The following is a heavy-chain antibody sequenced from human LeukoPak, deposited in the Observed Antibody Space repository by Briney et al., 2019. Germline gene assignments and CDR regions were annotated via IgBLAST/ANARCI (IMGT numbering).Heavy chain of an antibody. Sequence: GGSLRLSCAASGFTFSSYSMNWVRQAPRKGLEWVSSISSSSSYIYYADSVKGRFTISRDNAKNSLYLQMNSLRAEDTAVYYCATGITMVRGARDAFDIWGQGTMVTVSS. CDR2: ISSSSSYI. CDR1: GFTFSSYS. J-gene: IGHJ3*02. V-gene: IGHV3-21*01. D-gene: IGHD3-10*01. CDR3: ATGITMVRGARDAFDI.